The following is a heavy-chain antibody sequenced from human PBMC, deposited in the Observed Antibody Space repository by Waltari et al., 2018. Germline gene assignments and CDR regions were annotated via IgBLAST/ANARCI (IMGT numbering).Heavy chain of an antibody. D-gene: IGHD6-19*01. CDR2: ISSAGRT. CDR1: GFTFNDYG. J-gene: IGHJ6*03. CDR3: AKLGGLYASGWPDSTNYMAV. V-gene: IGHV3-23*03. Sequence: EVQVWGSGGAFVKPGGSMSTSCAASGFTFNDYGMRWGHQVPGKGLEWVSVISSAGRTNHADSVKGRFTISTDNSKKTVFLEMNSLRPDDTAVYYCAKLGGLYASGWPDSTNYMAVWGKGTTVTVSS.